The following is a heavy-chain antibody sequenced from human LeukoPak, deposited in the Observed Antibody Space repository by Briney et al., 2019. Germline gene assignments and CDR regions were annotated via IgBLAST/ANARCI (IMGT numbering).Heavy chain of an antibody. D-gene: IGHD5-18*01. V-gene: IGHV4-4*09. Sequence: SETLSLTCTVSSGSISSYYWSWIRQPPGKGLEWIGYIYTSGSTNYNPSLKSRVTISVDTSKNQFSLKLSSVTAADTAVYYCARLQLWPRSGVFYFDYWGQGTLVTVSS. J-gene: IGHJ4*02. CDR3: ARLQLWPRSGVFYFDY. CDR1: SGSISSYY. CDR2: IYTSGST.